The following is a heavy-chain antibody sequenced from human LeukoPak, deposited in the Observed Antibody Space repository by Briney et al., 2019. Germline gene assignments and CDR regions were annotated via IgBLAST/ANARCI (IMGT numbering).Heavy chain of an antibody. CDR2: INHSGST. CDR1: GGSFSGYY. CDR3: AREYYYDSSGYYASSYYYYGMDV. J-gene: IGHJ6*02. Sequence: SSETLSLTCAVYGGSFSGYYWSWIRQPPGKGLEWIGEINHSGSTNYNPSLKSRVTISVDTSKNQFSLKLSSVTAADTAVYYCAREYYYDSSGYYASSYYYYGMDVWGQGTTVTVSS. D-gene: IGHD3-22*01. V-gene: IGHV4-34*01.